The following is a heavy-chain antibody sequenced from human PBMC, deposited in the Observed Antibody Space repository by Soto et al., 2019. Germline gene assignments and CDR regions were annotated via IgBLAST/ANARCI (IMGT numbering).Heavy chain of an antibody. CDR3: ARVPATVTTGPYFDY. J-gene: IGHJ4*02. CDR1: GGSISSYY. V-gene: IGHV4-59*01. Sequence: SETLSLTCTVSGGSISSYYWSWIRQPPGKGLEWIGYIYYSGSTNYNPSLKSRVTISVDTSKNQFSLKLSSVTAADTAVYYCARVPATVTTGPYFDYWGQGTLVTVSS. D-gene: IGHD4-17*01. CDR2: IYYSGST.